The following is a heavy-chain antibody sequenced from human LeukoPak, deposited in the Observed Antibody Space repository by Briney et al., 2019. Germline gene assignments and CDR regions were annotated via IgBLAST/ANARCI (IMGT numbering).Heavy chain of an antibody. J-gene: IGHJ6*02. CDR3: ARDHPDIVVVPAVFNYGMDV. Sequence: PGGSLRLSCAASGFTFSSYWMSWVRQAPGKGLEWVANIKQDGSEKYYVDSVKGRFTISRDNAKNSLYLQMNSLRAEDTAVYYCARDHPDIVVVPAVFNYGMDVWGQGTTVTVSS. D-gene: IGHD2-2*01. CDR2: IKQDGSEK. CDR1: GFTFSSYW. V-gene: IGHV3-7*01.